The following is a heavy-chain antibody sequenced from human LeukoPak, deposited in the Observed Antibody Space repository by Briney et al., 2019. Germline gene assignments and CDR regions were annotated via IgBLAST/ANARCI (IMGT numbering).Heavy chain of an antibody. CDR1: GFTFSSYA. D-gene: IGHD2-15*01. V-gene: IGHV3-23*01. CDR3: AKDLGYCSGGSCSGHNYFDY. CDR2: ISGSGGST. J-gene: IGHJ4*02. Sequence: GGSLRLSCAASGFTFSSYAMSWVRQAPGKGLEWVSAISGSGGSTYYADSVKGRFTISRDNSKNTLYLQMSSLRAEDTAVYYCAKDLGYCSGGSCSGHNYFDYWGQGTLVTVSS.